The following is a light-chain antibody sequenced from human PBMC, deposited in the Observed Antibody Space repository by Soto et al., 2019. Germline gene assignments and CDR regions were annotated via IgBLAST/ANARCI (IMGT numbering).Light chain of an antibody. CDR2: EVT. V-gene: IGLV2-14*01. CDR1: SSDVGAYNY. Sequence: QSALTQPASVSGSPGQSITISCTGTSSDVGAYNYVSWYQQHPGKVPKLLISEVTNRPSGVSTRFSGSKSGNTASLTISGLQADDEADYYCSSYTSSSTLVFGGGTKLTVL. J-gene: IGLJ2*01. CDR3: SSYTSSSTLV.